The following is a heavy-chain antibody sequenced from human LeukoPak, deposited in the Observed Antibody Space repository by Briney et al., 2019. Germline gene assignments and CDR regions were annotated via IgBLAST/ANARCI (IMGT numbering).Heavy chain of an antibody. J-gene: IGHJ4*02. CDR1: GGTFSSYA. Sequence: GSSVKVSCKASGGTFSSYAISWVRQAPGQGLEWMGRIIPIFGTANYAQEFQGRVTITTDESTSTAYMELSSLRSEDTAVYYCARDQGYCSSTSCPGEWGQGTLVTVSS. CDR2: IIPIFGTA. V-gene: IGHV1-69*05. CDR3: ARDQGYCSSTSCPGE. D-gene: IGHD2-2*01.